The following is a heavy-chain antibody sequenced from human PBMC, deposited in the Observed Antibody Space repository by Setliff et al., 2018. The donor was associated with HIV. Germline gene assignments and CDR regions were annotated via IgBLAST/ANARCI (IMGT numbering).Heavy chain of an antibody. J-gene: IGHJ4*02. CDR3: ARDDRCSGGCCYSY. Sequence: PSETLSLTCAVSSESIVSYYWNWIRQPPGKGLEWIGYIYYSGSTNYNPSLKSRVTISLDTSKNHFSLRLSSVTAADTAVYYCARDDRCSGGCCYSYWGQGALVTVSS. CDR2: IYYSGST. D-gene: IGHD2-15*01. V-gene: IGHV4-59*12. CDR1: SESIVSYY.